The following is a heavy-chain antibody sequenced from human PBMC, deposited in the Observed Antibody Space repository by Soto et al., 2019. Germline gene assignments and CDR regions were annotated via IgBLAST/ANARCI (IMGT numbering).Heavy chain of an antibody. D-gene: IGHD1-26*01. CDR1: GGSISSYY. CDR3: ARHEGFIVGAVLSDDAFDI. J-gene: IGHJ3*02. V-gene: IGHV4-59*08. Sequence: ASETLSLTCTVSGGSISSYYWSWIRQPPGKGLEWIGYIYYSGSTNYNPSLKSRVTISVDTSKNQFSLKLSSVTAADTAVYYCARHEGFIVGAVLSDDAFDIWGQGTMVTVSS. CDR2: IYYSGST.